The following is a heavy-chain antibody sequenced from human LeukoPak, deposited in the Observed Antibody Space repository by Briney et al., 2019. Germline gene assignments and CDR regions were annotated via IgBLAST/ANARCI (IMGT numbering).Heavy chain of an antibody. J-gene: IGHJ1*01. CDR3: ALGYCGGGSCYAREYFQH. D-gene: IGHD2-15*01. CDR2: ISYTGSP. CDR1: GGSISSYC. V-gene: IGHV4-59*01. Sequence: SETLSLTCTVSGGSISSYCWNWIRQPPGTGLEWIGYISYTGSPNYNPSLKSRVTLSLETTKNQFSLNLSSVTAADTAVYYCALGYCGGGSCYAREYFQHWGQGTLVTVSS.